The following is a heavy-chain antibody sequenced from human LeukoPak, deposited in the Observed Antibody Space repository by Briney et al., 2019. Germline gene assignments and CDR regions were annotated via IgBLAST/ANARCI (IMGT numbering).Heavy chain of an antibody. CDR3: ARGSFAYGGNSPYYYYYMDV. Sequence: SVKVSCKASGGTFSSYAISWVRQAPGQGLEWMGRIITIFGTANYAQKFQGRVTITTDESTSTAYMELSSLRSEDTAVYYCARGSFAYGGNSPYYYYYMDVWGKGTTVTVS. CDR2: IITIFGTA. V-gene: IGHV1-69*05. CDR1: GGTFSSYA. J-gene: IGHJ6*03. D-gene: IGHD4-23*01.